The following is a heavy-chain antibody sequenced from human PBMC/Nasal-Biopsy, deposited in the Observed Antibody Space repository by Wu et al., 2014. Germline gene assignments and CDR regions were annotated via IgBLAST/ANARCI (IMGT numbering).Heavy chain of an antibody. CDR3: AREAPDYYGSGSLAF. Sequence: TLSLTCTVSGASISSGNYYYNWIRQPAGKGLEYIGRIYTSGSTDDNPALKSRVTMSVDTSNNQFSLKLSSVTAADTAVYYCAREAPDYYGSGSLAFWGQGTLVTVSS. CDR2: IYTSGST. CDR1: GASISSGNYY. D-gene: IGHD3-10*01. V-gene: IGHV4-61*02. J-gene: IGHJ4*02.